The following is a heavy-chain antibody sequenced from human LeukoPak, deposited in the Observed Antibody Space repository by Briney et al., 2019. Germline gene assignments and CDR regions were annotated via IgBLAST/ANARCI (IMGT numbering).Heavy chain of an antibody. CDR1: GGSISSGDYY. V-gene: IGHV4-30-4*08. Sequence: PSETLSLTCTVSGGSISSGDYYWRWLRQPPGKGLEWIGYIYYSGSTYYNPSLKSRVTISVDTSKNQFSLKLSSVTAADTAVYYCARAKYYDFWSGYYNDAFDIWGQGTMVTVSS. J-gene: IGHJ3*02. CDR2: IYYSGST. D-gene: IGHD3-3*01. CDR3: ARAKYYDFWSGYYNDAFDI.